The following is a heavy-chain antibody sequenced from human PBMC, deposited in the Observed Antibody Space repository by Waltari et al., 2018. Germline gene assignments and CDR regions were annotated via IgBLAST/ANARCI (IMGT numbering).Heavy chain of an antibody. V-gene: IGHV3-48*04. CDR3: ARAKTGDYYYYYMDV. J-gene: IGHJ6*03. Sequence: EVQLVESGGGLVQPGGSLRLSCAASVFTFSRYNMNWVRQAPGKGLEWLSYISSFGTTDYADSVKGRFTISRDNADNSLSLQMNSLRAEDTAVYYCARAKTGDYYYYYMDVWGKGTTVTISS. CDR1: VFTFSRYN. D-gene: IGHD3-10*01. CDR2: ISSFGTT.